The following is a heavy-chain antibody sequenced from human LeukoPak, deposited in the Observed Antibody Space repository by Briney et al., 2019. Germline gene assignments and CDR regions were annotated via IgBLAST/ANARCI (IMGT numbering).Heavy chain of an antibody. J-gene: IGHJ4*02. CDR3: ARGSWVTVAY. CDR2: IKQDGSEK. D-gene: IGHD6-19*01. CDR1: GFTFSNYW. V-gene: IGHV3-7*03. Sequence: GGSLRLSCAASGFTFSNYWMTWVRQAPGKGLEWVANIKQDGSEKCYVDSVKGRFTISRDNAKNSLYLQMNSLRAEDTAVYYCARGSWVTVAYWGQGTLVTVSS.